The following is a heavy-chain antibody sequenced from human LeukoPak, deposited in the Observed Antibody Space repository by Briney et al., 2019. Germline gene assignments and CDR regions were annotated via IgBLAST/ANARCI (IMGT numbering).Heavy chain of an antibody. D-gene: IGHD3-10*01. V-gene: IGHV1-2*02. CDR1: GYTFTGDY. J-gene: IGHJ4*02. CDR2: INPHSGGT. CDR3: ARNYGSGDFDS. Sequence: GASVKVSCKASGYTFTGDYILWVRQAPGQGLESVGWINPHSGGTYYTQNFQGRVNMTRDTSISTAYMELSGLKSDDTAVYYCARNYGSGDFDSWGQGTLVTVSS.